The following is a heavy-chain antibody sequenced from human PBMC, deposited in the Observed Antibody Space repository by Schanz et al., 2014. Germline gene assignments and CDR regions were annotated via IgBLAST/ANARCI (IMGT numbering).Heavy chain of an antibody. J-gene: IGHJ4*02. D-gene: IGHD6-13*01. V-gene: IGHV3-30*03. CDR1: GFIFTSYS. Sequence: VQLVESGGGLVKSGGSLRLSCATSGFIFTSYSMHWVRQAPGKGLEWVAAISYDGSNSYYADSVKGRFTISRDNAKNSVFLQMNGLRDEDTAVYYCATETYSSSWCFDYWGQGTLVTVSS. CDR3: ATETYSSSWCFDY. CDR2: ISYDGSNS.